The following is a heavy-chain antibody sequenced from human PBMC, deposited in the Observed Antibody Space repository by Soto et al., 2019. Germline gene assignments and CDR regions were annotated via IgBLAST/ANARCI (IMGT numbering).Heavy chain of an antibody. V-gene: IGHV1-2*04. Sequence: SVKVSCKASGYIFTGYYMHWVRQAPGQGLEWMGWINPNSGDTNYTQKFQGWVTMTRDTSISTAYMELSRLRSDDTAVYYCAGVYCSSTSCYDWFDPWGQGTLVTVSS. D-gene: IGHD2-2*01. J-gene: IGHJ5*02. CDR2: INPNSGDT. CDR1: GYIFTGYY. CDR3: AGVYCSSTSCYDWFDP.